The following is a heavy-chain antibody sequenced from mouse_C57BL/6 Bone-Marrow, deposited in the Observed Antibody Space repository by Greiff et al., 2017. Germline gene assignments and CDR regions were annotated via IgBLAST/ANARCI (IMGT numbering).Heavy chain of an antibody. J-gene: IGHJ4*01. CDR2: IWSDGST. CDR3: ARSYSNYVFYAMDY. D-gene: IGHD2-5*01. CDR1: GFSLTSYG. V-gene: IGHV2-6*03. Sequence: QVQLQQSGPGLVAPSQSLSITCTVSGFSLTSYGVHWVRQPPGKGLEWLVVIWSDGSTTYNSALKSRLSISKDNSKSQVFLKMNSLQTDDTAMYXCARSYSNYVFYAMDYWGQGTSVTVSS.